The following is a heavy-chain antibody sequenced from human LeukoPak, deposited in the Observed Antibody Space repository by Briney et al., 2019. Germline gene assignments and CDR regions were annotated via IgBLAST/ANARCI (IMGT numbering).Heavy chain of an antibody. V-gene: IGHV3-30*02. CDR1: GFTFSSYG. CDR2: IRYDGSNK. Sequence: GESLRLSCAASGFTFSSYGMHWVRQAPGKGLEWVAFIRYDGSNKYYADSVKGRFTISRDNSKNTLYLQMNSLRAEDTAVYYCAKDLIATAMADDAFDIWGQGTMVTVSS. J-gene: IGHJ3*02. CDR3: AKDLIATAMADDAFDI. D-gene: IGHD5-18*01.